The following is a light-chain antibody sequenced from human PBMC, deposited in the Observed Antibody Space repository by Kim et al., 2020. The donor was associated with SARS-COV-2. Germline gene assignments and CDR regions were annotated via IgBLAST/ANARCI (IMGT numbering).Light chain of an antibody. V-gene: IGLV1-47*01. CDR1: SSNIGSNY. CDR2: RNN. Sequence: QSVLTQPPSASGTPGQRVTISCSGSSSNIGSNYVYWYQQFPGTAPKLLISRNNQRSSGVPDRFSGSKSGTSASLAISGLRSEDEADYYCAAWDDSLSGFYVFGIGTKVTVL. CDR3: AAWDDSLSGFYV. J-gene: IGLJ1*01.